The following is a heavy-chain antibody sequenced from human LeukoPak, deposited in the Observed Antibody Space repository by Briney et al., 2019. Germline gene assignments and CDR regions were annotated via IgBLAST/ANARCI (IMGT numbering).Heavy chain of an antibody. J-gene: IGHJ4*02. CDR2: ISGNGGTT. Sequence: PGGSLRLSCTPSGFTFSTCAIIWVRQAPGKGLEWVSSISGNGGTTYYADSVKGRFIISRDNSKNTLHLQINSLRVEDTAKYYCARGRTGAGRYYLDYWGQGTLVTVSS. D-gene: IGHD3-10*01. CDR3: ARGRTGAGRYYLDY. V-gene: IGHV3-23*01. CDR1: GFTFSTCA.